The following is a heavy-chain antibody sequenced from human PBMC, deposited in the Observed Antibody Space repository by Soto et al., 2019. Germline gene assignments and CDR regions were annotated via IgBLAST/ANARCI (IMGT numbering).Heavy chain of an antibody. J-gene: IGHJ4*02. D-gene: IGHD3-10*01. V-gene: IGHV3-74*01. Sequence: WRSLRVPWAPYAFLPKMYWMHWVRQSPGKGLVWISRIYNDGTYSDYADSVRGRFTIFRDNVNDTLYLQMNNLRAEDSSLYYRARGPRPTSTGTGAYWGRGTKVTVSS. CDR3: ARGPRPTSTGTGAY. CDR1: AFLPKMYW. CDR2: IYNDGTYS.